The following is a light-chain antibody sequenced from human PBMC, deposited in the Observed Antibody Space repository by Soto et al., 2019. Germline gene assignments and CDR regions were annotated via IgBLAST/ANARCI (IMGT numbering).Light chain of an antibody. V-gene: IGKV1-39*01. CDR3: QQSYSTPRT. CDR1: QSISSY. J-gene: IGKJ1*01. CDR2: AAS. Sequence: IQMTQYPSSLSSSVGDRFTIACRASQSISSYLNWYQQKPGKAPKLLIYAASSLQSGVPSRFSGSGSGTDFTLTISSLQPEDFATYYCQQSYSTPRTFGQGTKVDIK.